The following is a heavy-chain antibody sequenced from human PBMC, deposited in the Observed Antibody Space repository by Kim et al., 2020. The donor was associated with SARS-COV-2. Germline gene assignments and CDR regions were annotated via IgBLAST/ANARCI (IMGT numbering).Heavy chain of an antibody. V-gene: IGHV3-30*01. Sequence: KDYADSVKGRFTISRDNSKNTLYLQMNSLRAEDTAVYYCASWGSGYYFDYWGQGTLVTVSS. CDR3: ASWGSGYYFDY. CDR2: K. J-gene: IGHJ4*02. D-gene: IGHD3-22*01.